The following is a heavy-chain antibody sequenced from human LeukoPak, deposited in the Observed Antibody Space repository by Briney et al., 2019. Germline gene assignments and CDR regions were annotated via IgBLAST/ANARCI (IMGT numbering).Heavy chain of an antibody. D-gene: IGHD2-21*02. CDR3: ARGPRRGGDCYSDY. V-gene: IGHV1-18*01. Sequence: GASVKVSCKASGYTLTSYGISWVGQAPGQGLEWMGWISAYNGNTNYAQKLQGRVTMTTDTSTSTAYMELRSLRSDDTAVYYCARGPRRGGDCYSDYWGQGTLVTVSS. CDR1: GYTLTSYG. J-gene: IGHJ4*02. CDR2: ISAYNGNT.